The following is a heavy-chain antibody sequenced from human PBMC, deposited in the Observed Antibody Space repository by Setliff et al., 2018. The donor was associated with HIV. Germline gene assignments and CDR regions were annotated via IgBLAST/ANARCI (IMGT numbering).Heavy chain of an antibody. CDR3: AKEGSTAVAGYADYFQD. D-gene: IGHD6-19*01. J-gene: IGHJ1*01. Sequence: ASVKVSCKVSGYTVTELSINWVRQAPGKGPEWMGGFDPEDNKIVYAQKFQGRVTTTEDTSTDTAYMELSSLRPDDTAVYYCAKEGSTAVAGYADYFQDWGQGTLVTVSS. CDR2: FDPEDNKI. V-gene: IGHV1-24*01. CDR1: GYTVTELS.